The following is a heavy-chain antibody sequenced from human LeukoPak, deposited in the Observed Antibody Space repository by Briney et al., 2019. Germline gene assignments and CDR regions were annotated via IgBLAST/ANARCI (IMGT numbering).Heavy chain of an antibody. D-gene: IGHD6-13*01. Sequence: GGSLRLSCAASGFTFSSYGMHWVRQAPGKGLEWVAVISYDGSNKYYADSVKGRFTISRDNSKNTLYLQMNSLRAEDTAVYYCAKYSRFFAFDIWGQGTMVTVSS. CDR3: AKYSRFFAFDI. CDR2: ISYDGSNK. CDR1: GFTFSSYG. V-gene: IGHV3-30*18. J-gene: IGHJ3*02.